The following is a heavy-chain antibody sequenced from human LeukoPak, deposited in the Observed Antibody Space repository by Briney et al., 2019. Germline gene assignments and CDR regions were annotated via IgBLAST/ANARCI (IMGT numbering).Heavy chain of an antibody. CDR1: GGSISSYY. CDR3: ARRFSGSYYSPDAFDI. CDR2: IYYSGST. V-gene: IGHV4-59*08. D-gene: IGHD1-26*01. Sequence: SETLSLTCTVSGGSISSYYWSWIRQPPGKGLEWIGYIYYSGSTNYNPSLKSRVTISVDTSKNQFSLKLSSVTAADTAMYYCARRFSGSYYSPDAFDIWGQGTMVTVSS. J-gene: IGHJ3*02.